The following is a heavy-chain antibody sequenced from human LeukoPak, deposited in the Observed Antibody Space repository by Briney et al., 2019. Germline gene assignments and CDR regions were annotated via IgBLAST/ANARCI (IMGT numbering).Heavy chain of an antibody. V-gene: IGHV3-7*01. Sequence: GGSLGLSCAASGFTFSNYWMTWVRQAPGKGLEWVANIKQDGREKYYVDSVKGRFTISRDNAKSSLYLQMNSLRADDTAVYYCATWGGLGDYWGQGTLVTVSS. D-gene: IGHD3-16*01. CDR2: IKQDGREK. J-gene: IGHJ4*02. CDR1: GFTFSNYW. CDR3: ATWGGLGDY.